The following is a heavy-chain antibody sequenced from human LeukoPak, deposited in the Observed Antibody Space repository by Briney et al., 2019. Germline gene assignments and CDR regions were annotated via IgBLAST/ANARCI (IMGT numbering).Heavy chain of an antibody. V-gene: IGHV1-8*01. CDR2: MNPNSGNT. J-gene: IGHJ4*02. Sequence: DSVTVSCKASGYTFTSDDINWVRQATGQGLEWMGWMNPNSGNTGYAQKFQGRVTMTRNTSISTAYMELSSLRSEDTAVYYCARGRRGYYDILTGYSRRYYFDYWGQGTLVTVSS. CDR3: ARGRRGYYDILTGYSRRYYFDY. D-gene: IGHD3-9*01. CDR1: GYTFTSDD.